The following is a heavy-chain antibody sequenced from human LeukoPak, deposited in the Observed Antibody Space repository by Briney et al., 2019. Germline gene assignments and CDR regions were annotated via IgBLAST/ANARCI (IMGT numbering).Heavy chain of an antibody. CDR3: ARDVGYCSGYSCPPGAGWFDP. Sequence: AGGSLRLSCAASGFTFGNYWMSWLRQAPGKGLEWVANIKEDGSETYYVDSVKGRFTISRDNAKNSLYVQMNSLRAEDTAVYYCARDVGYCSGYSCPPGAGWFDPWGQGTLVTVSS. CDR1: GFTFGNYW. D-gene: IGHD2-15*01. CDR2: IKEDGSET. V-gene: IGHV3-7*01. J-gene: IGHJ5*02.